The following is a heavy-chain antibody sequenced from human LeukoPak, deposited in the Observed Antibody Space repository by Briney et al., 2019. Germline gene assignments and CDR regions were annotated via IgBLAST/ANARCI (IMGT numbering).Heavy chain of an antibody. D-gene: IGHD4-23*01. V-gene: IGHV1-2*02. CDR2: ISPNIGGT. Sequence: ASVKVSCKASGYTFAVYYIHWFRQAPGQGLEWMGWISPNIGGTTFAQKFQGRVTMTRDTSISTAYMELSRLRSDDTAVYYCARSLAGGNNYYYGMDVWGQGTTVTVSS. CDR3: ARSLAGGNNYYYGMDV. CDR1: GYTFAVYY. J-gene: IGHJ6*02.